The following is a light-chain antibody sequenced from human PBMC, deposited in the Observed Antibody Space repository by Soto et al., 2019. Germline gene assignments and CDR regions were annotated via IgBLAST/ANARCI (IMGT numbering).Light chain of an antibody. Sequence: QSALTQPASVSGSPGQSITIYCTGTSSDVGGYNYVSWYQQHPGKAPKLLIHEVTTRPSGVSNRFSGSKSGNTASLTISGLQAEDEADYYCNSYRSMSTLVVGTGTKVTV. CDR1: SSDVGGYNY. CDR2: EVT. CDR3: NSYRSMSTLV. V-gene: IGLV2-14*01. J-gene: IGLJ1*01.